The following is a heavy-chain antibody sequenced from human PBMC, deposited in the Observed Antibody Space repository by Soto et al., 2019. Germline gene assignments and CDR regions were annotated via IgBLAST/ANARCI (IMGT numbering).Heavy chain of an antibody. Sequence: GESLKISCKGSGYSFTSYWIGWVRQMPGKGLEWMGIIYPGDSDTRYSPSFQGQVTISADKSISTAYLQWSSLKASDTAMYYCASARTIFGVVIDYWGQGTLVTVSS. J-gene: IGHJ4*02. CDR2: IYPGDSDT. CDR3: ASARTIFGVVIDY. V-gene: IGHV5-51*01. D-gene: IGHD3-3*01. CDR1: GYSFTSYW.